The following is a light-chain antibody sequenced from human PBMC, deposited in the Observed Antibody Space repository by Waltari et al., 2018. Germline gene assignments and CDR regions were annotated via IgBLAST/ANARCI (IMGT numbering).Light chain of an antibody. CDR1: QNISRW. V-gene: IGKV1D-12*01. CDR3: QQANSFSLS. Sequence: DIQMTQSPSSVSASVGDRVTITCRASQNISRWLAWYQQQPGKAPKRLIYATSILQSGVPSRFSGSGSETDFTLTISSLQPEDFATYYCQQANSFSLSFGGGSRVEIK. CDR2: ATS. J-gene: IGKJ4*01.